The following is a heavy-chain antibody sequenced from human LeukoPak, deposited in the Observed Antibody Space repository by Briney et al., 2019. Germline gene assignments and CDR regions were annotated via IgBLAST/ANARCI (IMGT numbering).Heavy chain of an antibody. CDR1: GGSISSYY. CDR3: ARDLKLGH. CDR2: INYSGST. J-gene: IGHJ1*01. Sequence: SETLSLTCTVSGGSISSYYWSWIRQPPGKGLEWIGYINYSGSTNYNPSLKSRVTISVDTSKNQFSLKLTSVTAADTAVYYCARDLKLGHWGQGTLVTVSS. V-gene: IGHV4-59*01.